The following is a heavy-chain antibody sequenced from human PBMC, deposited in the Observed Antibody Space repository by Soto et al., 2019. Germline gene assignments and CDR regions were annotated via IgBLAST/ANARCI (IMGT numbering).Heavy chain of an antibody. J-gene: IGHJ4*02. Sequence: GGSLRLSCAASGFTFSSYAMHWVRQAPGKGLEYVSAISSNGGSTYYANSVKGRFTISRDNSKNTLYLQMGSLRAEDMAVYYCARGIFHSDYWGQGTLVTVSS. V-gene: IGHV3-64*01. CDR2: ISSNGGST. CDR3: ARGIFHSDY. CDR1: GFTFSSYA.